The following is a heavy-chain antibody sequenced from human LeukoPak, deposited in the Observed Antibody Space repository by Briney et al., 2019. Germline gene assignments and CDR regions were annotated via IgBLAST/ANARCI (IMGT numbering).Heavy chain of an antibody. CDR1: GFTFSSYW. Sequence: GGSLRLSCAASGFTFSSYWMHWVRQAPGKGLVWVSRINSDGSSTSYADSVKGRFTISRDNAKNTLYLQMNGLRAEDTAVYYCATVPTTVVTPMVYWGQGTLVTVSS. D-gene: IGHD4-23*01. J-gene: IGHJ4*02. CDR2: INSDGSST. CDR3: ATVPTTVVTPMVY. V-gene: IGHV3-74*01.